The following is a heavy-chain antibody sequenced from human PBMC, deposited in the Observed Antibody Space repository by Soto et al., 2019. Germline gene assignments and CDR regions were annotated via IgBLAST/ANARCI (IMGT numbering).Heavy chain of an antibody. CDR3: VRVSLPFDY. J-gene: IGHJ4*02. CDR1: GGYISSSSYY. V-gene: IGHV4-39*01. CDR2: IYYSGST. Sequence: PSETLSLTCTVFGGYISSSSYYWGWIRQPPGKGLEWIGSIYYSGSTYYNPSLKSRVTISVDTSKNQFSLKLSSVTAADTAVYYCVRVSLPFDYWGQGTLVTVSS. D-gene: IGHD3-16*02.